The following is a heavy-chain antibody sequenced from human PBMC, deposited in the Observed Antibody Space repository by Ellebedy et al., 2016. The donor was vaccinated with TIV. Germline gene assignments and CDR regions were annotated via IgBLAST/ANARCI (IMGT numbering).Heavy chain of an antibody. D-gene: IGHD3-10*01. Sequence: MPSETLSLTCAVHGGSFNGFFWNWIRQPPGKGLEWIGESNHAGSTNYNPSLKSRVIVSVDTSKNQIALKMSSVTAADTAIYDYARGDSYYGSLKMDVWGQGTTVTVSS. J-gene: IGHJ6*02. CDR1: GGSFNGFF. CDR2: SNHAGST. V-gene: IGHV4-34*01. CDR3: ARGDSYYGSLKMDV.